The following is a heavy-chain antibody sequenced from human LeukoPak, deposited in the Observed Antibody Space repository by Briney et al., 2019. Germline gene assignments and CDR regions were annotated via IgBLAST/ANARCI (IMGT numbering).Heavy chain of an antibody. Sequence: GGSLRLSCAASGFTFSSYGMHWVRQAPGKGLEWVADIWFDGKNEHFADSVKGRFTISRDNSKNTMYLQINSLRAEGTAVYYCARDRHCANGVCHSPPGMDVWGQGTTVTVSS. J-gene: IGHJ6*02. D-gene: IGHD2-8*01. CDR3: ARDRHCANGVCHSPPGMDV. CDR2: IWFDGKNE. V-gene: IGHV3-33*01. CDR1: GFTFSSYG.